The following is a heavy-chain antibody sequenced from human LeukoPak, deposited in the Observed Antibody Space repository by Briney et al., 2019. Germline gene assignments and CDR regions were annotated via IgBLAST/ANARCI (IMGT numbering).Heavy chain of an antibody. Sequence: ASVKVSCKASGYTFTSYDINWVRQATGQGLEWMGWMNPNSGNTGYAQKFQGRVTMTRNTSISTAYMELSSLRSEDTAVYYCALLWFGEFDYYYYGMDVWGQGTTVTVSS. V-gene: IGHV1-8*01. CDR3: ALLWFGEFDYYYYGMDV. CDR2: MNPNSGNT. CDR1: GYTFTSYD. D-gene: IGHD3-10*01. J-gene: IGHJ6*02.